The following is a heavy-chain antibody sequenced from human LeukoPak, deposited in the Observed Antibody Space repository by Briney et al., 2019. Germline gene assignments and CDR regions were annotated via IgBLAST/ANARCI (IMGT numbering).Heavy chain of an antibody. D-gene: IGHD2-15*01. J-gene: IGHJ4*02. CDR3: ARDMSEKYSVDY. Sequence: PGRSLRLSCAASGFTFSSHAIHWVRQAPGKGLEWVAFISYDGSVQSYADSVEGRFTLSRDNSKNTLYLQMNSLRADDTAIYFCARDMSEKYSVDYWGQGTLVTVSS. V-gene: IGHV3-30-3*01. CDR1: GFTFSSHA. CDR2: ISYDGSVQ.